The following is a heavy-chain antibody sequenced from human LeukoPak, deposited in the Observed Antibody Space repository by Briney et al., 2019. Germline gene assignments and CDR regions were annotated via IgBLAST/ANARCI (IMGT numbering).Heavy chain of an antibody. Sequence: GGSLRLSCAASGFTFSSYAMSWVRQAPGKGLEWVAVISYDGNNKYYADSVKGRFTISRDSSKNTLYLQMNSLRAEDTAIYYCARSEATRDYFDFWGQGTLVTVSS. D-gene: IGHD5-12*01. CDR1: GFTFSSYA. CDR2: ISYDGNNK. CDR3: ARSEATRDYFDF. J-gene: IGHJ4*02. V-gene: IGHV3-30*04.